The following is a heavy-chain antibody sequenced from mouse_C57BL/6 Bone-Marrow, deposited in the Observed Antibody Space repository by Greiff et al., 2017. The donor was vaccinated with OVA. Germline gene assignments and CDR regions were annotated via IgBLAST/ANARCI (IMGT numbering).Heavy chain of an antibody. CDR3: TRGYSNYYAMDY. Sequence: QVQLHQSGAELVRPGASVTLSCKASGYTFTDYEMHWVKQTPVHGLEWIGAIDPETGGTAYNQKFKGKAILTADKSSSTAYMELRSLTSEDSAVYYCTRGYSNYYAMDYWGQGTSVTGSS. V-gene: IGHV1-15*01. CDR2: IDPETGGT. D-gene: IGHD2-5*01. J-gene: IGHJ4*01. CDR1: GYTFTDYE.